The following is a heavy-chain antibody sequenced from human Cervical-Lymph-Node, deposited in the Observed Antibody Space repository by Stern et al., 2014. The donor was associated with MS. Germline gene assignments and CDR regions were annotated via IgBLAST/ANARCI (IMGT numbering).Heavy chain of an antibody. Sequence: QVQLVQSGAEVKKPGSSVKVSCKASGGTFSNYATSWVRQAPGQGLEWMGGIVPLFGKPNYAQKFQGRVTITAEESTSTAYMDLSSLRSEDTAVYYCASPLTATSVPFGYYGMDVWGQGTTVTVS. J-gene: IGHJ6*02. CDR2: IVPLFGKP. CDR1: GGTFSNYA. CDR3: ASPLTATSVPFGYYGMDV. V-gene: IGHV1-69*01. D-gene: IGHD4-17*01.